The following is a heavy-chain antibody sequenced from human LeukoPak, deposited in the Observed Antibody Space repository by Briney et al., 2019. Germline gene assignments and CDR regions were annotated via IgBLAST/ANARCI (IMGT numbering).Heavy chain of an antibody. Sequence: GGSLRLSCAASGFTFSNVWMSWVREAPGEGLEWIGRIQSKTAGGTTDYAAHVKGRFTISRDDSNNTLYLQMNSLRTEDTAVFYCATYAWGNPASWGQGTLVTVSS. D-gene: IGHD3-16*01. V-gene: IGHV3-15*01. CDR1: GFTFSNVW. J-gene: IGHJ4*02. CDR3: ATYAWGNPAS. CDR2: IQSKTAGGTT.